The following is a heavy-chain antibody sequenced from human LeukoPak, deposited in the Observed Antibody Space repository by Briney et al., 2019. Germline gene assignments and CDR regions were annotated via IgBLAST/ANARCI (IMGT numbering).Heavy chain of an antibody. Sequence: SETLSLTCTVSGGSISSYYWSWIRQPPGKGLEWIGYIYYSGSTNYNPSLKSRVTISVDTSKNQFSLKLSSVTAADTAVYYCASREWELAPYAFDIWGQGTMVTVPS. V-gene: IGHV4-59*01. D-gene: IGHD1-26*01. J-gene: IGHJ3*02. CDR1: GGSISSYY. CDR3: ASREWELAPYAFDI. CDR2: IYYSGST.